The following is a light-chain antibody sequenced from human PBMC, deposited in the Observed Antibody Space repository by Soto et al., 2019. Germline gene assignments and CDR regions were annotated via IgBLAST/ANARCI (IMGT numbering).Light chain of an antibody. Sequence: QSVLTQPPSASATPGQRVTISCSGSSSNIGSNTVNWYQLLPGAAPKLIIYSKNQRPSGVPDRFSASKSGTSASLAISGLQSEDEADYYCAAWDDSLNGVLFGGGTKVTVL. V-gene: IGLV1-44*01. CDR1: SSNIGSNT. CDR3: AAWDDSLNGVL. J-gene: IGLJ2*01. CDR2: SKN.